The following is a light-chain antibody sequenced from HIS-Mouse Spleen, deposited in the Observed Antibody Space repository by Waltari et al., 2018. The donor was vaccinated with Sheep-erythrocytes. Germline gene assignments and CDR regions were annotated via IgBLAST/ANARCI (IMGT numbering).Light chain of an antibody. CDR1: SSDVGGYNY. J-gene: IGLJ1*01. CDR2: DVS. V-gene: IGLV2-11*01. CDR3: CSYAGSYNHV. Sequence: QSALTQPRSVSGSHGQSVTLSCTGTSSDVGGYNYVSWYQQHPGKAPKLLIYDVSKRPSGVPDRFSGSKSGNTASLTISGLQAEDEADYYCCSYAGSYNHVFATGTKVTVL.